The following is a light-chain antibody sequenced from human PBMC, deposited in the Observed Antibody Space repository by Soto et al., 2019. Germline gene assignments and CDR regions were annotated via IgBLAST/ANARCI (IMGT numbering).Light chain of an antibody. V-gene: IGLV2-14*01. Sequence: QAVVTQPASVSGSPGQSITISCTGTSSDVGGYNYVSWYQQHPGKAPKLMIYDVSNRPSGVSNRFSGSKSGNTASLTISGLQAEDEADYYCSSYTSSSRVFGTGTKLTVL. CDR3: SSYTSSSRV. J-gene: IGLJ1*01. CDR1: SSDVGGYNY. CDR2: DVS.